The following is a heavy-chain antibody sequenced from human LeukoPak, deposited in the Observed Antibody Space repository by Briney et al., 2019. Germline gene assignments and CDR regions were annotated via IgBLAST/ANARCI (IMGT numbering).Heavy chain of an antibody. CDR1: GYTFTGYY. Sequence: GASVKVSCKASGYTFTGYYMHWVRQAPGQGLEWMGWINPNSGGTNYAQKFQGRVTMTRDTSISTAYMELSRLRSDDTAVYYCARGYSSSWYVTGGPDYRGQGTLVTVSS. D-gene: IGHD6-13*01. CDR2: INPNSGGT. V-gene: IGHV1-2*02. J-gene: IGHJ4*02. CDR3: ARGYSSSWYVTGGPDY.